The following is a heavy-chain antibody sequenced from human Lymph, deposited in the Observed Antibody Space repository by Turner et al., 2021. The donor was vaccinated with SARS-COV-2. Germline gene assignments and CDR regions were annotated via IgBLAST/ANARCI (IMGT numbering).Heavy chain of an antibody. CDR1: GFTFGSYA. D-gene: IGHD5-18*01. CDR2: IGGSGGST. V-gene: IGHV3-23*01. J-gene: IGHJ4*02. Sequence: EVQLLEFGGRWVPPGGSLSLSCVASGFTFGSYAMSWVRQAQGEGLEWVSAIGGSGGSTYYADSVKGRYTITRSNSKNELYLQMNSLRAEDTAVYYCAKEEDTAMVNFDYWGQGTLVTVSS. CDR3: AKEEDTAMVNFDY.